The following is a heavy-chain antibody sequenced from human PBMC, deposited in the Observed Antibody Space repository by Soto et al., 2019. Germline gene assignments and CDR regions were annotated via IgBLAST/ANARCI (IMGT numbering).Heavy chain of an antibody. J-gene: IGHJ3*01. V-gene: IGHV3-15*07. CDR2: IVSRSDGGAI. CDR3: TTATKLNAGGQVSGAFDV. Sequence: EVQLVESGGGFVKPGGSLRLSCAASGFTFTSAWMNWVRQAPGKGLEWVARIVSRSDGGAIDYAAPVRGRFTISRDDSKNTLYLQMNSLKVEDTGIYFCTTATKLNAGGQVSGAFDVWGQGTMVPASS. D-gene: IGHD6-25*01. CDR1: GFTFTSAW.